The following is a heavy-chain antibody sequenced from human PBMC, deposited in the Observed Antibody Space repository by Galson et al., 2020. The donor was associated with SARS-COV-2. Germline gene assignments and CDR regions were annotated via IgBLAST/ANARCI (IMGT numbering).Heavy chain of an antibody. CDR3: ARNTVGLYGDYGGG. CDR1: GFTVSSNY. J-gene: IGHJ4*02. V-gene: IGHV3-53*04. Sequence: GGSLRLSCAASGFTVSSNYMSWVRQAPGKGLEWVSVIYSGGSTYYADSVKGRFTISRHNSKNTLYLQMNSLRAEDTAVYYCARNTVGLYGDYGGGWGQGTLVTVSS. CDR2: IYSGGST. D-gene: IGHD4-17*01.